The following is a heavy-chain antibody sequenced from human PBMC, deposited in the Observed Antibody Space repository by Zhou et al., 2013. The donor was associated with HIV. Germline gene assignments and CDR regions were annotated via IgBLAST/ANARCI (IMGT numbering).Heavy chain of an antibody. CDR3: ARVKDTMIVVGLDPRTCFDY. Sequence: QVHLVQSGAEVKKPGASVKVSCKASGYTFNGYYIHWVRQATGQGLEWMGWMNPRSGNTGYAQKFQGRVTITRNTSINTAYMELSSLRSDDTAVYYCARVKDTMIVVGLDPRTCFDYWGQGTLVTVSS. J-gene: IGHJ4*02. D-gene: IGHD3-22*01. CDR2: MNPRSGNT. CDR1: GYTFNGYY. V-gene: IGHV1-8*03.